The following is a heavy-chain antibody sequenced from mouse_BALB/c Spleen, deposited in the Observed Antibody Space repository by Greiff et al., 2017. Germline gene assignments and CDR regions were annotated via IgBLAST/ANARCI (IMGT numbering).Heavy chain of an antibody. V-gene: IGHV2-9*02. D-gene: IGHD1-1*02. CDR3: ARDRDYGWCDE. J-gene: IGHJ3*01. CDR2: IWAGGST. Sequence: VHLVESGPGLVAPSQSLSITCTVSGFSLTSYGVHWVRQPPGKGLEWLGVIWAGGSTNYNSALMSRLSISKDNSKSQVFLKMNSLQTDETAMYYCARDRDYGWCDEWGKGNLVNGSA. CDR1: GFSLTSYG.